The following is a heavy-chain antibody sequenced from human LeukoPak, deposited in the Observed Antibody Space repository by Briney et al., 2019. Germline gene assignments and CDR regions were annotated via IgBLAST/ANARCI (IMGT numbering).Heavy chain of an antibody. CDR2: ISYDGDNK. CDR1: GFTFSKYG. J-gene: IGHJ4*02. Sequence: WRSLKLSCAVSGFTFSKYGMHWVRQAPGKGLEWVAVISYDGDNKYYGDSVKGRFTISRDNSKNTLYLQMSSLRAEDTAIYYCARTYYDFWTGYYDYWGQGTLVTVSS. V-gene: IGHV3-30*03. CDR3: ARTYYDFWTGYYDY. D-gene: IGHD3-3*01.